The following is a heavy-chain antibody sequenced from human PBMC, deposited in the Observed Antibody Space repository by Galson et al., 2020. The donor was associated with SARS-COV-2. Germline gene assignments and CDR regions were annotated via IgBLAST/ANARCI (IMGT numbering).Heavy chain of an antibody. V-gene: IGHV3-30*18. D-gene: IGHD2-15*01. CDR1: GFTFSTYG. CDR2: ISYDGSNT. CDR3: AKDFDSVVVVAATPDY. J-gene: IGHJ4*02. Sequence: GESLKISCAASGFTFSTYGMHWVRQAPGKGLEWVAVISYDGSNTYYADSVKGRFTISRDNSKNTLYLQMSSLRAEDTAVYYCAKDFDSVVVVAATPDYWGQGTLVTVSS.